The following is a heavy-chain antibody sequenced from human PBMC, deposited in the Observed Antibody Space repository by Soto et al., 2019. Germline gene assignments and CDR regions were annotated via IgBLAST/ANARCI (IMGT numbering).Heavy chain of an antibody. J-gene: IGHJ4*02. CDR2: ISAYNGNT. Sequence: ASVKVSCKASGYTFTSYGISWVRQAPGQGLEWMGWISAYNGNTNYAQKLQGRVTMTTDTSTSTAYMELMRLRSAAVALYYCARVIDLAVAGHRYWGQGTLVTVSS. V-gene: IGHV1-18*03. D-gene: IGHD6-19*01. CDR3: ARVIDLAVAGHRY. CDR1: GYTFTSYG.